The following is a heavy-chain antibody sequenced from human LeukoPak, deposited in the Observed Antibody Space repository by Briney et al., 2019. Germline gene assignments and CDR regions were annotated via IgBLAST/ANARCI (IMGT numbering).Heavy chain of an antibody. J-gene: IGHJ4*02. Sequence: SQTLSLTCAISGDSVSSDSAAWNWIRQSPSRGLEWLGRTYYRSQWFIDYAVSVKTRITIKSDTSRNQFSLELNSVTPEDTGVYYCARGSVYYDTGSFSFVDNWGQGTLVTVSS. V-gene: IGHV6-1*01. CDR3: ARGSVYYDTGSFSFVDN. CDR1: GDSVSSDSAA. CDR2: TYYRSQWFI. D-gene: IGHD3-22*01.